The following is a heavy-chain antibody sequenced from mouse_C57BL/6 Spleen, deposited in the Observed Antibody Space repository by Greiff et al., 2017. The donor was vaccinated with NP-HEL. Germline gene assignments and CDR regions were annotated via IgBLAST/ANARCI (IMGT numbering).Heavy chain of an antibody. CDR3: ARGRGFITTAPFDY. V-gene: IGHV5-4*01. Sequence: DVQLVESGGGLVKPGGSLKLSCAASGFTFSSYAMSWVRQTPEKRLEWVATISDGGSYTYYPDNVKGRFTISRDNAKNNLYLQMSHLKSEDTAMYYCARGRGFITTAPFDYWGQGTTLTVSS. J-gene: IGHJ2*01. CDR2: ISDGGSYT. D-gene: IGHD1-1*01. CDR1: GFTFSSYA.